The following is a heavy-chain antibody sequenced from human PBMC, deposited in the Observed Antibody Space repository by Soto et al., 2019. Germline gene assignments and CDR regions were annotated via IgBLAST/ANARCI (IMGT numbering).Heavy chain of an antibody. V-gene: IGHV1-2*02. CDR1: GYTFSDYY. J-gene: IGHJ4*02. Sequence: RASVKVSCKASGYTFSDYYIHWVRQAPGQGLEWMGWINPNSGGTKYAPKFQGGVTMTRDTSITTAYMELSRLRSGDTAVYYCAREPATAKPEGVDFWGQGTLGTVS. CDR2: INPNSGGT. CDR3: AREPATAKPEGVDF. D-gene: IGHD1-1*01.